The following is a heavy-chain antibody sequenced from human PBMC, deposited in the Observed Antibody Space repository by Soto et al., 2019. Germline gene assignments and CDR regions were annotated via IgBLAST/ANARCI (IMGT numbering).Heavy chain of an antibody. CDR1: RHTFTGYY. Sequence: QVQVVQSGAEVKKPGASAKVSCKASRHTFTGYYMHWVRQAPGQGLEWMGIINPSGGSTTYAQKFQGRVNMTRDTSTGTVFMELRSLRSDDTAVYYCAAAYPASSVWFDPWGQGTLVTVSS. CDR3: AAAYPASSVWFDP. J-gene: IGHJ5*02. CDR2: INPSGGST. V-gene: IGHV1-46*01. D-gene: IGHD6-6*01.